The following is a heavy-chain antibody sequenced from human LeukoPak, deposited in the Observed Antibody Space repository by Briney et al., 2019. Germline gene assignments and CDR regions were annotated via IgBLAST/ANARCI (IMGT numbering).Heavy chain of an antibody. J-gene: IGHJ4*02. Sequence: GSLRLSCAASGFTFSSYAMHWVRQAPGKGLEYVSAISSNGGSTYYANSVKGRFTISRDNSKNTLYLQMGSLRAEDMAVYYCARVSGMAPFDYWGQGTLVTVSS. CDR1: GFTFSSYA. CDR3: ARVSGMAPFDY. CDR2: ISSNGGST. V-gene: IGHV3-64*01. D-gene: IGHD1-26*01.